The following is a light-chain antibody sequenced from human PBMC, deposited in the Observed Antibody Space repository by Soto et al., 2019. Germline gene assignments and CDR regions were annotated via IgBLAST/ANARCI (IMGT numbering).Light chain of an antibody. CDR3: SSYTSTNTHVV. CDR2: EVS. J-gene: IGLJ2*01. Sequence: QSALTQPASVSGSPGQSITISCTGTSSDVGGYNYVSWYQQHPGKVPKLMIYEVSNRPSGVSNRFSGSKSGNTASLTISGLQTDDEADYYCSSYTSTNTHVVFGGGTKLTVL. CDR1: SSDVGGYNY. V-gene: IGLV2-14*01.